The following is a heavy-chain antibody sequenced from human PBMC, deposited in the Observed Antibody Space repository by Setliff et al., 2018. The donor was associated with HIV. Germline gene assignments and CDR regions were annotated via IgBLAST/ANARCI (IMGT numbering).Heavy chain of an antibody. CDR1: GGTFSSYA. D-gene: IGHD6-6*01. CDR3: ARDHSSSSHYYYYMDV. V-gene: IGHV1-69*06. J-gene: IGHJ6*03. CDR2: IIPIFGTA. Sequence: ASVKVSCKASGGTFSSYAISWVRQAPGQGLEWMGRIIPIFGTANYAQKFQGRVTITADKSTSTAYMELSSLRSEDTAVYYCARDHSSSSHYYYYMDVWGKGTTVTVSS.